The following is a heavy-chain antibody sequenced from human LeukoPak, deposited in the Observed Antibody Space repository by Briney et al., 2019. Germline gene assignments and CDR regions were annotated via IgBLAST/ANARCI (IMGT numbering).Heavy chain of an antibody. D-gene: IGHD2-15*01. Sequence: ASVKVSCKASGYTFTGYYMHWVRLAPGQGLEWMGWINSHSGGTKYAQKFQDRVTMTRDTSISTAYMEVSRLRSDDTAVYYCARGYCSGGSCLDYWGQGTLVTVSS. J-gene: IGHJ4*02. V-gene: IGHV1-2*02. CDR1: GYTFTGYY. CDR3: ARGYCSGGSCLDY. CDR2: INSHSGGT.